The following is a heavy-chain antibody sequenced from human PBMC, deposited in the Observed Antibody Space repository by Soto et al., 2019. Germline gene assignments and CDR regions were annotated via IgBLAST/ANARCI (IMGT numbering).Heavy chain of an antibody. CDR1: GGTFSSYA. D-gene: IGHD6-19*01. V-gene: IGHV1-69*06. CDR3: AREVVIAVASPPEYGMDV. CDR2: IIPIFGTA. Sequence: GASVKVSCKASGGTFSSYAISWVRQAPGRGLEWMGGIIPIFGTANYAQKFQGRVTITADKSTSTAYMELSSLRSEDTAVYYCAREVVIAVASPPEYGMDVWGQGTTVTVSS. J-gene: IGHJ6*01.